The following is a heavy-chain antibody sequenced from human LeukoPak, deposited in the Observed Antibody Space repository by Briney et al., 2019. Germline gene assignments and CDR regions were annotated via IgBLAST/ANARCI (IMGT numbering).Heavy chain of an antibody. D-gene: IGHD3-22*01. J-gene: IGHJ4*02. Sequence: PGGSLRLSCAAPGFTFSSFAMSWVRRAPGKGLEWVSTISGSGGSTSYADSVKGRFTISRDNSKNTLYLQMNSLRAEDTALYYCAKNSRSSGYYLDYWGQGTLVTVSS. V-gene: IGHV3-23*01. CDR2: ISGSGGST. CDR1: GFTFSSFA. CDR3: AKNSRSSGYYLDY.